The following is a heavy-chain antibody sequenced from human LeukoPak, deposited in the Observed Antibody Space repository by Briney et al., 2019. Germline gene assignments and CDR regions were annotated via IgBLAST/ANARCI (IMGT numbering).Heavy chain of an antibody. CDR3: AKDVGSSTWGYYFDY. CDR2: ISSSGSTI. V-gene: IGHV3-11*04. CDR1: GFTFSDYY. J-gene: IGHJ4*02. D-gene: IGHD2-2*01. Sequence: GGSLRLSCAASGFTFSDYYMSWIRQAPGKGLEWVSYISSSGSTIYYADSVKGRFTISRDNSKNTLYLQMNSLRAEDTAVYYCAKDVGSSTWGYYFDYWGQGTLVTVSS.